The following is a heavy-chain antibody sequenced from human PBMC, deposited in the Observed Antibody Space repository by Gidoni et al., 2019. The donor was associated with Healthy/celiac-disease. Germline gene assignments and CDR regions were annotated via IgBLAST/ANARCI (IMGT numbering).Heavy chain of an antibody. J-gene: IGHJ4*02. V-gene: IGHV1-8*01. Sequence: QVQLVQSGAEVKKTVASVKVSCKASGYTFTSYDINWVRQAPGQGLEWMGWMNPNSGNKGYAQKFQGRVTMTRNTSISTAYMELSSLRAEDTAVYYCARGSRKPWPLGPDFDYWGQGTLVTVSS. CDR1: GYTFTSYD. CDR3: ARGSRKPWPLGPDFDY. CDR2: MNPNSGNK.